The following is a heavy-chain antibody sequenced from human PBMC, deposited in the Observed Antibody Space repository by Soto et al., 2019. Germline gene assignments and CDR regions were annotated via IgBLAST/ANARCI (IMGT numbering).Heavy chain of an antibody. Sequence: AETLCLTCTVSVGSVTNSSYYWGWIRQSRGKGLEWIGSVYYRGRSYSKSSVKSRVTISVDTSKNQFSLNLNSVTASDTAVYFCVSQRTTVITKAYFDYWGPGAMVTVSS. J-gene: IGHJ4*02. CDR2: VYYRGRS. CDR3: VSQRTTVITKAYFDY. CDR1: VGSVTNSSYY. D-gene: IGHD4-4*01. V-gene: IGHV4-39*01.